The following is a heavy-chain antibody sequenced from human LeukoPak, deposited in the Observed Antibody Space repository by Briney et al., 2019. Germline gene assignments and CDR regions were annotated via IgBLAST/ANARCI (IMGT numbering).Heavy chain of an antibody. J-gene: IGHJ4*02. V-gene: IGHV5-51*01. D-gene: IGHD2-15*01. CDR2: IYPGDSDT. CDR3: ARPYCSGGSCCSGYFDY. CDR1: GYSFTSYW. Sequence: GESLKTSCKGSGYSFTSYWIGWVRQMPGKGLEWMGIIYPGDSDTRYSPSFQGQVTISADKSISTAYLQWSSLKASDTAMYYCARPYCSGGSCCSGYFDYWGQGTLVTVSS.